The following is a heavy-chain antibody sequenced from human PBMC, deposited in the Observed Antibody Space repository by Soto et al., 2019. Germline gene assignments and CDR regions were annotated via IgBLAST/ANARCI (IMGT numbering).Heavy chain of an antibody. CDR1: GASGGDFW. J-gene: IGHJ4*02. Sequence: SGASGGDFWMKWVRQGPGKGLEWVASIKPDGSEKYYVDSVKGRFTISRDNAKSSLSLQMSSLRAEDTAVYYCTRGHYNNFLGGEGTLVTVSS. CDR3: TRGHYNNFL. D-gene: IGHD4-4*01. V-gene: IGHV3-7*01. CDR2: IKPDGSEK.